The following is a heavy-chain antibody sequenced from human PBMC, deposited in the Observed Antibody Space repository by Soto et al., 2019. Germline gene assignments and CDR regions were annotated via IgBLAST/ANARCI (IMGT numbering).Heavy chain of an antibody. V-gene: IGHV3-33*01. J-gene: IGHJ3*02. CDR3: ARGFSSSWYFAFDI. D-gene: IGHD6-13*01. Sequence: GGSLRLSCAASGFTFTGDGMHWVRQAPGKGLEWVALIWYDGNNKYYADSVKGRFTISRDNSKNTLYLQMNSLRVEDTAVYYCARGFSSSWYFAFDIWGQGTMVTVSS. CDR1: GFTFTGDG. CDR2: IWYDGNNK.